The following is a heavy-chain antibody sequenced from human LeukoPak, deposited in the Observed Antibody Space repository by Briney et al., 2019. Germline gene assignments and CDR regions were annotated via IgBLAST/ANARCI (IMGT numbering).Heavy chain of an antibody. J-gene: IGHJ5*02. Sequence: HGESLKLSCKGSGYRFTSYWIGWVRQMPGKGLEWMGIIYPGDSDIRYRPSFQSQVTLSPAKSISTAYLQWSSLNASDTAMYYCARYQQLPRNWFDPWGQGTLVTVSS. D-gene: IGHD2-2*01. CDR3: ARYQQLPRNWFDP. CDR1: GYRFTSYW. CDR2: IYPGDSDI. V-gene: IGHV5-51*01.